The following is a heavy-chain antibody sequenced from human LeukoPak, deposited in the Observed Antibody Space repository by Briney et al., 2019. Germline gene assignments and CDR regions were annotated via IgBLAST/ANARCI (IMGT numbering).Heavy chain of an antibody. J-gene: IGHJ4*02. V-gene: IGHV1-2*02. CDR3: ARAGVDTAMAGR. D-gene: IGHD5-18*01. Sequence: EASVKVSCKASGYTFTGYYMHWVRQAPGQGLEWMGWINPNSGGTNYAQKFQGRVTMTRDTSISTAHMELSRLRSDDTAVYYCARAGVDTAMAGRWGQGTLVTVSS. CDR1: GYTFTGYY. CDR2: INPNSGGT.